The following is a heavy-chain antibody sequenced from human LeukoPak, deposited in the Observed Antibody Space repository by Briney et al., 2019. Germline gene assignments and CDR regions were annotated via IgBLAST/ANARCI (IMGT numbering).Heavy chain of an antibody. J-gene: IGHJ4*02. CDR1: GFTFSSYS. D-gene: IGHD3-10*01. CDR2: ISSSSSYI. Sequence: TGGSLRLSCAASGFTFSSYSMNWVRQAPGKGLEWVSSISSSSSYIYYADSVKGRFTISRDNAKYSLYLQMNSLRAEDTAVYYCARDTTYRGGFDYWGQGTLVTVSS. V-gene: IGHV3-21*01. CDR3: ARDTTYRGGFDY.